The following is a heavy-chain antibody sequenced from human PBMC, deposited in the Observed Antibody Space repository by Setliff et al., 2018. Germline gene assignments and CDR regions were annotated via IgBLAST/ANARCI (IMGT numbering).Heavy chain of an antibody. CDR2: IQYSGST. V-gene: IGHV4-39*01. D-gene: IGHD2-15*01. Sequence: SETLSLTCTVSGDSISSSNYYWGWIRQPPGKGLEWIAAIQYSGSTSFNPSLKSRVTISVDKSKSQFSLKLSSVTAVDTAVYYCARQGTYCDGGGGSCFPPNYWGQGTQVTVSS. CDR3: ARQGTYCDGGGGSCFPPNY. J-gene: IGHJ4*02. CDR1: GDSISSSNYY.